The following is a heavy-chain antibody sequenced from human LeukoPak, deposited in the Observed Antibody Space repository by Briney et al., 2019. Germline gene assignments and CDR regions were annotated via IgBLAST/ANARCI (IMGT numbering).Heavy chain of an antibody. Sequence: PSETLSLTCTVSGGSISSSSYYWGWIRQPPGKGLEWIGSIYYSGSTYYNPSLKSRVTISVDTSKNQFSLKLSSVTAADTAVYYCARSNYYDSSAHAYWGQGTLVTVSS. CDR1: GGSISSSSYY. J-gene: IGHJ4*02. D-gene: IGHD3-22*01. V-gene: IGHV4-39*01. CDR2: IYYSGST. CDR3: ARSNYYDSSAHAY.